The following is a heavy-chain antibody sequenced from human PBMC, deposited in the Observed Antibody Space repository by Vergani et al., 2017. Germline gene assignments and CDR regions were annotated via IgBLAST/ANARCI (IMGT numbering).Heavy chain of an antibody. CDR2: INWNSDSI. CDR3: VKDIAASGNYWYFDR. V-gene: IGHV3-9*01. J-gene: IGHJ2*01. D-gene: IGHD6-13*01. CDR1: GFTFDDYA. Sequence: EVQLVESGGGLIHTGGSLRLSCAASGFTFDDYAMHWVRQAPGKGLEWVSGINWNSDSIAYADSVKGRFTISRDNAKNSLYLQMNSLRAEDTALYYCVKDIAASGNYWYFDRLGRGTLVTVSS.